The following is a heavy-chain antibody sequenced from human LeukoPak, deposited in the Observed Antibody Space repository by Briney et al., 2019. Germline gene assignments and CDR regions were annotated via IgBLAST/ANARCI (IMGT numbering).Heavy chain of an antibody. D-gene: IGHD2-2*01. CDR3: ARDPTLRYCSNTNCYLLGDY. J-gene: IGHJ4*02. CDR2: IIPNSGGT. V-gene: IGHV1-2*02. Sequence: ASVKVSCKASGYSFTGYYMHWVRQAPGQGLEWMGWIIPNSGGTNYAQKFQGRVTMTRDTSISTAYMEVSSLRSDDTAVYYCARDPTLRYCSNTNCYLLGDYWGQGTLVIVSS. CDR1: GYSFTGYY.